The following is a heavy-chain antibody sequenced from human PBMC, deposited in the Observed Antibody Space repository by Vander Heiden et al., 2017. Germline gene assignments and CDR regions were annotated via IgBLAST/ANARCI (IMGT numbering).Heavy chain of an antibody. J-gene: IGHJ3*02. CDR2: ISWNSGSI. V-gene: IGHV3-9*01. CDR3: AKDTKGVAQLRGDAFDI. Sequence: EVQLVESGGGLVQPGRSLRLSCAASGFTFDDYAMHWVRQAPGKGLEWVSGISWNSGSIGYADSVKGRFTISRDNAKNSLYLQMNSLRAEDTALYYCAKDTKGVAQLRGDAFDIWGQGTMVTVSS. CDR1: GFTFDDYA. D-gene: IGHD5-12*01.